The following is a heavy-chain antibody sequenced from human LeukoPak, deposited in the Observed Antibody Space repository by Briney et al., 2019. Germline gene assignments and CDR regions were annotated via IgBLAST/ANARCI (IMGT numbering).Heavy chain of an antibody. CDR3: ARLGGEVGDFDY. CDR2: ISYDGSNK. CDR1: GFTFSSYA. J-gene: IGHJ4*02. Sequence: GGSLRLSCAASGFTFSSYAMHWVRQAPGKGLEWVAVISYDGSNKYYADSVKGRFTISRDNSKNTLYLQMNSLRAEDTAVYYCARLGGEVGDFDYWGQGTLVTVSP. D-gene: IGHD3-16*01. V-gene: IGHV3-30-3*01.